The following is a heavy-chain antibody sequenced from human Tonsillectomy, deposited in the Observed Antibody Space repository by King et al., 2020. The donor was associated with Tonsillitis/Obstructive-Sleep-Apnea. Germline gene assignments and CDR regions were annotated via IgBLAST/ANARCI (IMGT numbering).Heavy chain of an antibody. D-gene: IGHD6-13*01. CDR2: IYWDDDK. V-gene: IGHV2-5*02. CDR3: AQAEYYYYMDV. J-gene: IGHJ6*03. CDR1: GFSLSTSGVG. Sequence: TLKESGPTLVKPTQTLTLTCTFSGFSLSTSGVGVGWIRQPPGKALEWLALIYWDDDKRYSPSLKSRLTITKETSKNQVVLTITNMDPVDTATYYCAQAEYYYYMDVWGKGTTVTVSS.